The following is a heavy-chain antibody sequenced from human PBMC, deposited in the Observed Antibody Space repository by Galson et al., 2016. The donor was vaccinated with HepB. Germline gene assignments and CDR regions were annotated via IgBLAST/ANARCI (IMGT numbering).Heavy chain of an antibody. V-gene: IGHV3-33*01. CDR3: ARESSSFENYYYGMDV. CDR1: GFTFTNHG. J-gene: IGHJ6*02. Sequence: SLRLSCAASGFTFTNHGMHWVRQAPGKGLEWVAVVWFDGTTKYYADSVKGRFTISRDNSKDTLYLQMNSLRAEDTALYYCARESSSFENYYYGMDVWGQGTTVSVPS. CDR2: VWFDGTTK. D-gene: IGHD2-2*01.